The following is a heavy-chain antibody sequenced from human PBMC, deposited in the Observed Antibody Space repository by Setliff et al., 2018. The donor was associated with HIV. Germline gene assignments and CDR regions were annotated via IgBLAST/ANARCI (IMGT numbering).Heavy chain of an antibody. J-gene: IGHJ6*04. CDR3: GRGKGVGGVVITGGLDV. Sequence: ASVKVSCKASGHTFTNVDIHWLRRATGQGPEWLGWMNPNTGVSGYALKFQARVTMTRDTSISTAYMELSSLTSEDTAVYYCGRGKGVGGVVITGGLDVWGKGTTVTVSS. CDR1: GHTFTNVD. D-gene: IGHD3-10*01. CDR2: MNPNTGVS. V-gene: IGHV1-8*01.